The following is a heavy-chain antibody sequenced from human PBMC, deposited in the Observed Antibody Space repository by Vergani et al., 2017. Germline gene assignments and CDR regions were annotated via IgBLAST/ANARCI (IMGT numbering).Heavy chain of an antibody. J-gene: IGHJ4*02. CDR1: GVSVNSYY. D-gene: IGHD3-10*01. V-gene: IGHV4-59*02. CDR2: VSFRGDT. CDR3: ARSRIYYGAGSPDY. Sequence: QVKLQESGPGLVKPSETLSLTCTVSGVSVNSYYWSWIRQPPGKGLEWMGYVSFRGDTLYDPSVKSRMTISLNTSSNQFSLYLTSVTAADTAVYYCARSRIYYGAGSPDYWGQGTLVTVSS.